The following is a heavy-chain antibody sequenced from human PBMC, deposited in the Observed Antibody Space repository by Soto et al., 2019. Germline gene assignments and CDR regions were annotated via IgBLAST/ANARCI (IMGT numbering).Heavy chain of an antibody. Sequence: ASVKVSCKASGYTFTSYAIHWVRQAPGQRLEWVGWINAGNGNTKYSQKFQGRVTITRDTSASTADMEPSSLRSEDTAVYYCARGSEPAYSSWYVNGDYWGQGTPVTVSS. CDR3: ARGSEPAYSSWYVNGDY. D-gene: IGHD6-13*01. J-gene: IGHJ4*02. V-gene: IGHV1-3*01. CDR2: INAGNGNT. CDR1: GYTFTSYA.